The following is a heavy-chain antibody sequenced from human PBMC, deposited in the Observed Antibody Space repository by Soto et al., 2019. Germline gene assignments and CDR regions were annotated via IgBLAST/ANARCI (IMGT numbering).Heavy chain of an antibody. V-gene: IGHV1-69*12. J-gene: IGHJ6*02. D-gene: IGHD5-12*01. CDR1: GGTFSSHG. CDR2: IVPIFGTA. CDR3: ARGRYSGYDMPDTYYYYNYGMDV. Sequence: QVQLVQSGAAVKKPGSSVKVSCKASGGTFSSHGISWVRLAPGQELEWRGGIVPIFGTADDAQRFLGRVTITADESTSTAYMELSSLRSEDTAVYYCARGRYSGYDMPDTYYYYNYGMDVCGHGTKVTVSS.